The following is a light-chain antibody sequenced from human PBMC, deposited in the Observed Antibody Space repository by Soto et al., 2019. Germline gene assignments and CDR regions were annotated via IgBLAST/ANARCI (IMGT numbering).Light chain of an antibody. Sequence: EIVLKQSPGTLSLSPGERATLSCRSSQSVSSSYLAWYQQKPGQAPRLLIYDVSSRATGIPDRFSGSGCGTDFTLTISRLEPEDFAVYYCQQYGSSPTFGQGTKVEIK. CDR3: QQYGSSPT. V-gene: IGKV3-20*01. CDR1: QSVSSSY. CDR2: DVS. J-gene: IGKJ1*01.